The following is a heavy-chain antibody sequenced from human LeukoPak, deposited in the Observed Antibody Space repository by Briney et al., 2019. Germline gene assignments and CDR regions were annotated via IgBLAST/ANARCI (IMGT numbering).Heavy chain of an antibody. CDR1: GYTFTGYY. J-gene: IGHJ4*02. V-gene: IGHV1-2*02. CDR2: INPNSGST. D-gene: IGHD1-26*01. CDR3: ARGISSGSSANY. Sequence: ASVKVSCKASGYTFTGYYMHWVRQAPGQGLEWMGWINPNSGSTNYAQKFQGRVTMTRDTSISTAYMELSRLRSDDTAVYYCARGISSGSSANYWGQGTLVTVSS.